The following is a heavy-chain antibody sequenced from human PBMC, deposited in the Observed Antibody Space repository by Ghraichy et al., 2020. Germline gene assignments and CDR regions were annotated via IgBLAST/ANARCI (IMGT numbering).Heavy chain of an antibody. J-gene: IGHJ2*01. CDR3: ARVGWLPLRYCSGGSCYTQDPYFDL. Sequence: SQTLSLTCTVSGGSISSYYWSWIRQPPGKGLEWIGYIYYSGSTNYNPSLKSRVTISVDTSKNQFSLKLSSVTAADTAVYYCARVGWLPLRYCSGGSCYTQDPYFDLWGRGTLVTVSS. CDR2: IYYSGST. V-gene: IGHV4-59*01. CDR1: GGSISSYY. D-gene: IGHD2-15*01.